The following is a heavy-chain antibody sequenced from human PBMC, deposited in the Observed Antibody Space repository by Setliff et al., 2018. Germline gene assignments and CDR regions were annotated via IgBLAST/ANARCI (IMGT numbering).Heavy chain of an antibody. Sequence: GESLKISCQGLGYDFFGYWIALVRQVPGKGPEWVGLIYPGDSDTRYSPSFQGQVTISVDRSRVTAYLQWDSLKASDAATYYCARLAVRNTVYYYFTDVWGKGTSVTVSS. D-gene: IGHD2-2*02. V-gene: IGHV5-51*01. CDR1: GYDFFGYW. CDR3: ARLAVRNTVYYYFTDV. CDR2: IYPGDSDT. J-gene: IGHJ6*03.